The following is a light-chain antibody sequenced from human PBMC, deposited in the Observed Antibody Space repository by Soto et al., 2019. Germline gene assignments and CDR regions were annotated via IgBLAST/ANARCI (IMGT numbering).Light chain of an antibody. CDR3: SSYTGGNPSYV. CDR2: EVT. V-gene: IGLV2-8*01. CDR1: SSDVGGYDY. J-gene: IGLJ1*01. Sequence: QSALTQPPSASGSPGQAVTISCTGTSSDVGGYDYVSWYQQHPGKAPKLMIYEVTMRPSGVSDRFSGSKSGNTASLTVSGLQAEDEADYYCSSYTGGNPSYVFGTGTKSPS.